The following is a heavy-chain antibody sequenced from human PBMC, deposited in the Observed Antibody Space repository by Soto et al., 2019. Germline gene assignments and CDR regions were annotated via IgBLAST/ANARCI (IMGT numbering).Heavy chain of an antibody. V-gene: IGHV3-33*01. CDR1: GFTFSSYG. D-gene: IGHD3-22*01. Sequence: QVQLVESGGGVVQPGRSLRLSCAASGFTFSSYGMHWVRQAPGKGLEWVAVIWYDGSNKYYADSVKGRFTISRDNSKNTRYLQMNSLRAEDTAVYYCARDPDYYDSSGYFDYWGQGTLVTVSS. J-gene: IGHJ4*02. CDR2: IWYDGSNK. CDR3: ARDPDYYDSSGYFDY.